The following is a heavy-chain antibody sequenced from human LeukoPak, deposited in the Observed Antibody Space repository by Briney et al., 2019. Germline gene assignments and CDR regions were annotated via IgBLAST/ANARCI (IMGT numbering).Heavy chain of an antibody. CDR1: GFTFDDYA. CDR3: ARDPGATTVVTPNDAFDI. Sequence: PGGSLRLSCAASGFTFDDYAMHWVRQAPGKGLEWVSGISWNSGSIGYADSVKGRFTISRDNAKNSLYLQMNSLRAEDTALYYCARDPGATTVVTPNDAFDIWGQGTMVTVSS. V-gene: IGHV3-9*01. CDR2: ISWNSGSI. D-gene: IGHD4-23*01. J-gene: IGHJ3*02.